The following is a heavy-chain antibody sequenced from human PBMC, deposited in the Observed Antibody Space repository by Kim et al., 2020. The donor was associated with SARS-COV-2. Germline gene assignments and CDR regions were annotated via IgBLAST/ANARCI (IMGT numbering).Heavy chain of an antibody. CDR2: ISDSGST. D-gene: IGHD6-19*01. Sequence: SETLSLTWTVSGDSISSSSSYWGWIRQPPGKGLEWIESISDSGSTFNNPSLKSRVTISVVRSKNQFSLKLSSVTAADTAVYYCARHVPNSSGRFDYWGQGTLVTVSS. V-gene: IGHV4-39*01. CDR1: GDSISSSSSY. J-gene: IGHJ4*02. CDR3: ARHVPNSSGRFDY.